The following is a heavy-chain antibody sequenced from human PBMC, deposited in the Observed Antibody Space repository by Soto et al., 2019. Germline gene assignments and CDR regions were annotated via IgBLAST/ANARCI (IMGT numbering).Heavy chain of an antibody. V-gene: IGHV3-15*01. CDR3: SKDQLAVAGPPYYFDN. CDR2: IRSKSDGETI. Sequence: GGSLRLSCAASGFTFTNAWLRWVRQAPGKGLEWVGRIRSKSDGETIDYAASVRGRFIISRDDSKSTLYLQMNGLKTEDAAVYYCSKDQLAVAGPPYYFDNWGQGALVTVSS. J-gene: IGHJ4*02. CDR1: GFTFTNAW. D-gene: IGHD6-19*01.